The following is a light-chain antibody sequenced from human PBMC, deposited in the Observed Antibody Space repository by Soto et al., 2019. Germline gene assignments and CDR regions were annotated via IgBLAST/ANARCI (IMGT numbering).Light chain of an antibody. Sequence: DIQMTQSPSSLSASVGDRVTITCRARQSISTSLCWFQQKPGRAPKLLISDASTLQSGVPSRFSGSGFGTDFTLTISSLQPEDFAAYYCLQTYTVPRTFGQGTNLDI. CDR1: QSISTS. CDR2: DAS. V-gene: IGKV1-39*01. CDR3: LQTYTVPRT. J-gene: IGKJ2*01.